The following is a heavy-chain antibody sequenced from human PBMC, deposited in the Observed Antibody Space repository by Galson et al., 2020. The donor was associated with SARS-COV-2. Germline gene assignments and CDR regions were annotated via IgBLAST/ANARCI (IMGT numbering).Heavy chain of an antibody. V-gene: IGHV1-2*02. CDR2: IKPNVGVT. Sequence: ASVKVSCKASGYTFIGLFIHWVRQAPGQGLEWMGWIKPNVGVTNYASKFQGRVTMTRDTSISTAYMELRRLTSDDTAVYYCAREPPRGGTYGRGYYYYYMDVWGQGTTVTVSS. D-gene: IGHD1-26*01. CDR3: AREPPRGGTYGRGYYYYYMDV. CDR1: GYTFIGLF. J-gene: IGHJ6*02.